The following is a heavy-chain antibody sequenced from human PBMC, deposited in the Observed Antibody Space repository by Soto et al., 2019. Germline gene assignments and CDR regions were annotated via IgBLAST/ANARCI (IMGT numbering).Heavy chain of an antibody. CDR3: AREKLWFGEFCGMDV. CDR1: GGSVSSGSYY. D-gene: IGHD3-10*01. J-gene: IGHJ6*02. Sequence: SETLSLTCTVSGGSVSSGSYYWSWIRQPPGKGLEWIGYIYYSGSTNYNPSLKSRVTISVDTSKNQFSLKLSSVTAADTAVYYCAREKLWFGEFCGMDVWXQGTTVTVSS. CDR2: IYYSGST. V-gene: IGHV4-61*01.